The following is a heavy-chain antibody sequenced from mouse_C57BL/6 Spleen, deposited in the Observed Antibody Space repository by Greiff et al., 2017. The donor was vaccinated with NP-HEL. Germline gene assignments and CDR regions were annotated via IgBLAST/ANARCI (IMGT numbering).Heavy chain of an antibody. CDR1: GYTFTSYW. Sequence: VQLQQPGAELVRPGSSVKLSCKASGYTFTSYWMHWVKQRPIQGLEWIGNIDPSDSETHYNQKFKDKATLTVDKSSSTAYMQLSSLTSEDSAVYYCARSEGNYRTFAYWGQGTLVTVSA. D-gene: IGHD2-1*01. J-gene: IGHJ3*01. CDR2: IDPSDSET. V-gene: IGHV1-52*01. CDR3: ARSEGNYRTFAY.